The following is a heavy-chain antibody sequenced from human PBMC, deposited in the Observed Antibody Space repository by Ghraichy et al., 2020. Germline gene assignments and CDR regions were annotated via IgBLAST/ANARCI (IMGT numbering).Heavy chain of an antibody. CDR3: ARGGYYDILTGYSDVFDI. CDR2: ITHSGST. Sequence: SETLSLTCAVYVGSFSGYYWTWIRQPPGKGPEWIGEITHSGSTNYNPSLKSRLTIAVDTSKRQFSLNLSSVTAADTAVYYCARGGYYDILTGYSDVFDIWGRGTMVTVSS. V-gene: IGHV4-34*01. CDR1: VGSFSGYY. J-gene: IGHJ3*02. D-gene: IGHD3-9*01.